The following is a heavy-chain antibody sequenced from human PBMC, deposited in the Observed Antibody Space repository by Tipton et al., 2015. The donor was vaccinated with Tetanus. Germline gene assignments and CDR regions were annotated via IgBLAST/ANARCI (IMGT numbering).Heavy chain of an antibody. CDR1: GYTFTRYG. Sequence: QLVQSGAEVKKPGASVKVSCKASGYTFTRYGVNWVRQAPGQGLEWMGWISTFNEDANYAEKFQGKLTMTTDRSTGTVDMELRSRGSDDTAVYCGARGGGLGPHEYFEHWGQGTLGPVSS. J-gene: IGHJ5*02. D-gene: IGHD3/OR15-3a*01. CDR3: ARGGGLGPHEYFEH. V-gene: IGHV1-18*01. CDR2: ISTFNEDA.